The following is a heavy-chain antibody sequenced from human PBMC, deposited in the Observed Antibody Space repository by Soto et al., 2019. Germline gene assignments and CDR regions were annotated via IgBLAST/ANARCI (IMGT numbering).Heavy chain of an antibody. V-gene: IGHV3-23*01. J-gene: IGHJ4*02. CDR3: AKNSVYSNYAY. CDR2: ISGSGGST. D-gene: IGHD4-4*01. CDR1: GVTFSSYA. Sequence: EVQLLESGGGLVQPGGSLRLSCAASGVTFSSYAMSWVRQAPGKGLEWVSAISGSGGSTYYADSVKGRFTISRDNSKNTLYLQMNSLRAEDTGVYYCAKNSVYSNYAYWGQGTLVTVSS.